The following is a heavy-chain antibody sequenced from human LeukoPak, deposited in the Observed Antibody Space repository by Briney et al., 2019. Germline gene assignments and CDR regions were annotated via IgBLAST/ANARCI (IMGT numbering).Heavy chain of an antibody. D-gene: IGHD2-8*01. CDR3: AREVRDCIYGVGYNWFDP. CDR1: GGSISSYY. J-gene: IGHJ5*02. V-gene: IGHV4-59*01. CDR2: IYYSGST. Sequence: SETLSLTCTVSGGSISSYYWSWIRQPPGKGLEWIGYIYYSGSTNYNPSLKSRVTISVDTSKNQFSLKLSSVTAADTALYYCAREVRDCIYGVGYNWFDPWGPGTLVTVSS.